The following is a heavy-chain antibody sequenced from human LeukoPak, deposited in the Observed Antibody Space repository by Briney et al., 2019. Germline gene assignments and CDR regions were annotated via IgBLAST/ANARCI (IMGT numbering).Heavy chain of an antibody. J-gene: IGHJ4*02. CDR2: IKQDGSEK. CDR1: GFTFSGYW. CDR3: ARVQGGLETPDY. D-gene: IGHD2-15*01. Sequence: GGSLRLSCAASGFTFSGYWMSWVRQAPGKGLEWVANIKQDGSEKYYVDSVKGRFTISRDNAKNSLYLQMNSLRAEDTAVYYCARVQGGLETPDYWGQGTLVTVSS. V-gene: IGHV3-7*03.